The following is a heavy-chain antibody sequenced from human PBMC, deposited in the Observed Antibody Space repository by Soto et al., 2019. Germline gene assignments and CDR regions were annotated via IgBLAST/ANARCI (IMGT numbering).Heavy chain of an antibody. CDR2: IYQSGST. D-gene: IGHD7-27*01. CDR1: GASISSGGYS. V-gene: IGHV4-30-2*01. CDR3: ARGPSGDKVDS. J-gene: IGHJ4*02. Sequence: SETLSLTCVVSGASISSGGYSWSWIRQPPGKGLEWIGYIYQSGSTYNNSSLKSRVTISVDRSKNQFSLKLSSVTAADTAVYYCARGPSGDKVDSWGQGTLVTVSS.